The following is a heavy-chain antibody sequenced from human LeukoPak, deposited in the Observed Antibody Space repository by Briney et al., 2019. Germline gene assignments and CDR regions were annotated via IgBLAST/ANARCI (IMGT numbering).Heavy chain of an antibody. Sequence: GASVKVSSKVSGYTLTELSMHWVRQAPGKGLEWMGGFDPEDGETIYAQKFQGRVTITEDTSTDTAYMELSSLRSEDTAVYYCATPIAAAGNWFDRWSQGTLVTVSS. CDR1: GYTLTELS. D-gene: IGHD6-13*01. J-gene: IGHJ5*02. V-gene: IGHV1-24*01. CDR3: ATPIAAAGNWFDR. CDR2: FDPEDGET.